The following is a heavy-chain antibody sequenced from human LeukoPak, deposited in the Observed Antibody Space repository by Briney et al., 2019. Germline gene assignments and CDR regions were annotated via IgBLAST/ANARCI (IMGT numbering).Heavy chain of an antibody. CDR1: GYTLTELS. V-gene: IGHV1-24*01. CDR3: ATDLGYSYGYSFGNWFDP. Sequence: ASVKVSCKVSGYTLTELSMHWVRQAPGKGLEWMGGFDPEDGETIYAQKFQGRVTMTEDTSTDTAYMELSSLRSEDTAVYYCATDLGYSYGYSFGNWFDPWGQGTLVTVSS. J-gene: IGHJ5*02. CDR2: FDPEDGET. D-gene: IGHD5-18*01.